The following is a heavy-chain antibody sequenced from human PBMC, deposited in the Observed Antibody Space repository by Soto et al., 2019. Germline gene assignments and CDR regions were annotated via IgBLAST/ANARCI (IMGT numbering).Heavy chain of an antibody. CDR2: ISHDGHA. CDR1: YDSISDIRYY. V-gene: IGHV4-39*01. Sequence: PSDTLSLTCSVLYDSISDIRYYWGWIRQSPDKGLEWIGSISHDGHAYYNQPLKSRVTLFADTSRNQLSLKMKSVTVADKALYFCERQVQGDYLAGNWFDPWGQGAPVTVSS. J-gene: IGHJ5*02. D-gene: IGHD4-17*01. CDR3: ERQVQGDYLAGNWFDP.